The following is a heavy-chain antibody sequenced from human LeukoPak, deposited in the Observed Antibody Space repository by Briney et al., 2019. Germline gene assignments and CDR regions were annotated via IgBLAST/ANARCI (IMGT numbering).Heavy chain of an antibody. J-gene: IGHJ4*02. D-gene: IGHD3-10*01. V-gene: IGHV3-48*04. CDR1: GFNFGSYS. CDR3: ARIGHYYGSGASDY. CDR2: ISSSGSTI. Sequence: GGSLRLSCAASGFNFGSYSMNWVRQAPGKGLEWVSYISSSGSTIYYADSVKGRFTISRDNAKNSLYLQMNSLRAEDTAVYYCARIGHYYGSGASDYWGQGTLVTVSS.